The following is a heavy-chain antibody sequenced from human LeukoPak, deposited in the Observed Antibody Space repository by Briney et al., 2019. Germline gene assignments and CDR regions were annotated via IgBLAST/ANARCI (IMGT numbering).Heavy chain of an antibody. J-gene: IGHJ4*02. D-gene: IGHD2-8*02. V-gene: IGHV3-23*01. CDR3: AKSELTRRLGVYYFDY. CDR2: ISGSGGST. CDR1: GFTFSSYA. Sequence: GGSLRLSCAASGFTFSSYAMSWVRQAPGKGLEWVSAISGSGGSTYYADSVKGRFTISRDNSKNTLYLQMNSLRAEDTAVYYCAKSELTRRLGVYYFDYWGQGTLVTVSS.